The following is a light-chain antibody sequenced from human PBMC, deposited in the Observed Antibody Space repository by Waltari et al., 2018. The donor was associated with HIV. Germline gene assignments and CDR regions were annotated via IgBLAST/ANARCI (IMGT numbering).Light chain of an antibody. CDR1: EGIGNW. J-gene: IGKJ2*01. CDR2: GAS. Sequence: DIQMTQTPRSMSASVGDSVTMTCRASEGIGNWLGWYQQKSGKAPKLLILGASTLQSGVPSRFNGTGSGTTFSLTITVLHPEDFATYFCQQTSSFPLTFGPGTTLDI. CDR3: QQTSSFPLT. V-gene: IGKV1-12*01.